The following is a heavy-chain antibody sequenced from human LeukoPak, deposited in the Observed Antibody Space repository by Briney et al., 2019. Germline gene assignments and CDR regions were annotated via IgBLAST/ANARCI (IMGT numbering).Heavy chain of an antibody. D-gene: IGHD5-12*01. V-gene: IGHV3-21*01. J-gene: IGHJ4*02. Sequence: GGSLRLSCAASGFTFSSYEMNWVRQAPGKGLEWVSSISSSSSYIYYADSVKGRFTISRDNAKNSLYLQMNSLRAEDTAVYYCASGVATLDYWGQGTLVTVSS. CDR1: GFTFSSYE. CDR2: ISSSSSYI. CDR3: ASGVATLDY.